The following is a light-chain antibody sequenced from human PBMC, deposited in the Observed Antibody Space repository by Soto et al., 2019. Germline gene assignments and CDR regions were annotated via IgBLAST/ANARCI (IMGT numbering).Light chain of an antibody. CDR2: AAS. V-gene: IGKV1-9*01. Sequence: DIQLTQYPSFLSAFVGYRVTITCLASQAISSSLAWYQQKPGEAPKLLIYAASTLQSGVPPRFSGSGSGTEFTLTISSLQPEDFESYYCQKLDSYPLIFGQGTRLETK. J-gene: IGKJ5*01. CDR3: QKLDSYPLI. CDR1: QAISSS.